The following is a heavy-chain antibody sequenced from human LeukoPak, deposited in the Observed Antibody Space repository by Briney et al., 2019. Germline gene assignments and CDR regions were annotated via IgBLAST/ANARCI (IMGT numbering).Heavy chain of an antibody. CDR1: GFTFSSYA. D-gene: IGHD3-10*01. CDR3: ARVYYGSGSLYYYYYYMDV. J-gene: IGHJ6*03. CDR2: ISGSGGRT. V-gene: IGHV3-23*01. Sequence: GGSLRLSCAASGFTFSSYAMSWVRQAPGKGLEWVSAISGSGGRTYYADSVKGRFTISRDNSKNTLFLQMDSLRAEDTAVYYCARVYYGSGSLYYYYYYMDVWGKGTTVIISS.